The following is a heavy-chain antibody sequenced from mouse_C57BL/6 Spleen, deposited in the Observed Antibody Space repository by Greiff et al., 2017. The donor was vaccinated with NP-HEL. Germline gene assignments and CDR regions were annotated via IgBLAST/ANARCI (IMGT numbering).Heavy chain of an antibody. CDR2: IYPGDGDT. V-gene: IGHV1-80*01. J-gene: IGHJ2*01. CDR1: GYAFSSYW. Sequence: QVQLQQSGAELVKPGASVKISCKASGYAFSSYWMNWVKQRPGKGLEWIGQIYPGDGDTNYNGKFKGKATLTADKSSSTAYMQLSSLTSEASAVYFCTREVYDYDFDYWGQGTTLTVSS. D-gene: IGHD2-4*01. CDR3: TREVYDYDFDY.